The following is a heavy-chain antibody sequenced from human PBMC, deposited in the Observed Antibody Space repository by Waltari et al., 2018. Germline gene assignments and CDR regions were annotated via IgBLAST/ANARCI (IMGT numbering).Heavy chain of an antibody. Sequence: QVPLVESGGGVVQPGGSLRLSCAASVFTFSGCGLPWVRQAPGKGLEWVSFIRYDGSDKYYADFVKGRFSISRDNSKNTVSLQMNSLRPEDTAVYYCVSEGVAIPVHMSIFDYWGQGALVAVSS. J-gene: IGHJ4*02. CDR2: IRYDGSDK. CDR3: VSEGVAIPVHMSIFDY. CDR1: VFTFSGCG. D-gene: IGHD3-3*02. V-gene: IGHV3-30*02.